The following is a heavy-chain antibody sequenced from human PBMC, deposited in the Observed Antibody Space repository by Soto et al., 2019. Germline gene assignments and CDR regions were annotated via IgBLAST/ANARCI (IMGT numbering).Heavy chain of an antibody. V-gene: IGHV4-31*03. CDR1: GGSISSGGYY. Sequence: SETLSLTCTVSGGSISSGGYYWSWICQHPGKGLEWIGYIYYSGSTYYNPSLKSRVTISVDTSKNQFSLKLSSVTAADTAVYYCARGDGPFHRGWGQGTLVTVSS. J-gene: IGHJ4*02. D-gene: IGHD2-21*02. CDR3: ARGDGPFHRG. CDR2: IYYSGST.